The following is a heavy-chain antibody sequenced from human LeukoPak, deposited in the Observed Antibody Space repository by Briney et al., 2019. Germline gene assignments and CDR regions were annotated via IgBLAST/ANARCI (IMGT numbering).Heavy chain of an antibody. CDR3: AREIAAAGKGSSRYFDY. CDR1: GYTFTSYY. J-gene: IGHJ4*02. D-gene: IGHD6-13*01. V-gene: IGHV1-46*01. CDR2: INPSGGST. Sequence: SSVKVSCQASGYTFTSYYMHWVRQPPGQGLDWMGIINPSGGSTSYAQKFQGRVTMTRDTSTSTVYMELSSLRSEDTAVYYCAREIAAAGKGSSRYFDYWGQGTLVTVSS.